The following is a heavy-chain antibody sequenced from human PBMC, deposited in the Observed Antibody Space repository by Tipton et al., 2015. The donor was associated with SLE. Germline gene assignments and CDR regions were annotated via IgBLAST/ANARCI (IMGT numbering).Heavy chain of an antibody. J-gene: IGHJ4*02. CDR3: TRHDYFASGRVY. D-gene: IGHD3-10*01. CDR1: GESFSGYY. V-gene: IGHV4-34*01. CDR2: INYSGTT. Sequence: TLSLTCAVYGESFSGYYWSWIRQPPGKGLEWIGSINYSGTTSYNPSLKSRVTISVDTSKNQFSLKLSSVTAADTAVYYCTRHDYFASGRVYWGQGTLVTVSS.